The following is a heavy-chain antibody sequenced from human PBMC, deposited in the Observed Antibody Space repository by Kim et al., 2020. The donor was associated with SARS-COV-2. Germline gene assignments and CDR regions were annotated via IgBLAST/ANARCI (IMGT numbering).Heavy chain of an antibody. Sequence: GGSLRLSCAASGFTFSSYAMSWVRQAPGKGLEWVSAISGSGGSTYYADSVKCRFTISRDNSKNTLYLQMNSLRAEDTAVYYCAKDLPRLTPIGYSSGWSSGLNGFFDYWGQGTLVTVSS. D-gene: IGHD6-19*01. CDR3: AKDLPRLTPIGYSSGWSSGLNGFFDY. J-gene: IGHJ4*02. CDR2: ISGSGGST. V-gene: IGHV3-23*01. CDR1: GFTFSSYA.